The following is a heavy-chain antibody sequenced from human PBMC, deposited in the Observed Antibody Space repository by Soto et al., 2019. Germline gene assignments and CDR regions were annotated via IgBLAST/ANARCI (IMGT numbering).Heavy chain of an antibody. Sequence: QVQLVQSGAEVKKPGSSVKVSCKASVGTFSNYAINWVRQAPGQGLEWMGGIIPFFGTANHAQKFQGRVTITADDSTSTAYMELSSLRSEDTAVYYCARWPGAYNYFDYWGQGTLVTVSS. J-gene: IGHJ4*02. CDR2: IIPFFGTA. CDR1: VGTFSNYA. V-gene: IGHV1-69*01. CDR3: ARWPGAYNYFDY. D-gene: IGHD5-18*01.